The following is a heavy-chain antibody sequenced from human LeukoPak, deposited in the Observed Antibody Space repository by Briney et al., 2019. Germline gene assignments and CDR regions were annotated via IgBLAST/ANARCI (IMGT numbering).Heavy chain of an antibody. CDR1: GFTFSTSW. Sequence: GGSLRLSCAASGFTFSTSWMDWVRQAPGKGLEWVANIKQDGSEKHYVDSVKGRFTISRDNAKNSLYLQMNSLRAEDTATYYCSRSLDYWGQGIQVTVSS. V-gene: IGHV3-7*01. CDR2: IKQDGSEK. CDR3: SRSLDY. J-gene: IGHJ4*02.